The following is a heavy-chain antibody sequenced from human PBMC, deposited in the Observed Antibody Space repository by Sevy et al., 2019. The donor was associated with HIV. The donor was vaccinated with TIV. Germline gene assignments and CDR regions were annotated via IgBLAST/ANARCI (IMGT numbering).Heavy chain of an antibody. CDR3: ARGSVSGWYYCRYYYDGMDV. CDR1: GGSVSSGSYY. CDR2: IYYSGGT. D-gene: IGHD6-19*01. V-gene: IGHV4-61*01. Sequence: SETLSLTCTVSGGSVSSGSYYWSWIRQPPGKGLEWIGYIYYSGGTNYNPSLKSRVTISVDTSKKQFSLKLSSVTVADTAVYYCARGSVSGWYYCRYYYDGMDVWGQGTTVTVSS. J-gene: IGHJ6*02.